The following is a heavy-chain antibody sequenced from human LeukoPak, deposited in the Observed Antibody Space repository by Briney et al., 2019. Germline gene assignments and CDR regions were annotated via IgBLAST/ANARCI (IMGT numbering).Heavy chain of an antibody. J-gene: IGHJ6*03. CDR2: IYTSGST. D-gene: IGHD6-13*01. V-gene: IGHV4-4*08. Sequence: GSLRLSCAASGFTFSSYEMNWVRQAPGKGLEWIGRIYTSGSTNYNPSLKSRVTISVDTSKNQFSLKLSSVTAADTAVYYCARASGSSWYNYYYYYMDVWGKGTTVTISS. CDR3: ARASGSSWYNYYYYYMDV. CDR1: GFTFSSYE.